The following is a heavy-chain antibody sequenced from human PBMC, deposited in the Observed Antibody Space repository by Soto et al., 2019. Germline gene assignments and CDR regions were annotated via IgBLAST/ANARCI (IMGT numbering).Heavy chain of an antibody. CDR2: IWYDGSNK. D-gene: IGHD6-19*01. Sequence: HPGGSLRLSCAASGFTFSSYGMHWVRQAPGKGLEWVAVIWYDGSNKYYADSVKGRFTISRDNSKNTLYLQMNSLRAEDTAVYYCARAPGPYSSGNWFDPWGQGTLVTVSS. V-gene: IGHV3-33*01. CDR3: ARAPGPYSSGNWFDP. CDR1: GFTFSSYG. J-gene: IGHJ5*02.